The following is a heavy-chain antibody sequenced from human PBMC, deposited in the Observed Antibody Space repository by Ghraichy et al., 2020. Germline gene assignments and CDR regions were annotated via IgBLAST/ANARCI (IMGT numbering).Heavy chain of an antibody. CDR3: ARGGAAGTHYYSYYGMDV. CDR1: GFTFSDYY. D-gene: IGHD6-13*01. Sequence: GGSLRLSCAASGFTFSDYYMSWIRQAPGKGLEWVSYISSSGNYTNYVDSVKGRFTFSRDNAKNSLYLQMNSLRAEDTAVYYCARGGAAGTHYYSYYGMDVWGQGTTVTVSS. J-gene: IGHJ6*02. CDR2: ISSSGNYT. V-gene: IGHV3-11*06.